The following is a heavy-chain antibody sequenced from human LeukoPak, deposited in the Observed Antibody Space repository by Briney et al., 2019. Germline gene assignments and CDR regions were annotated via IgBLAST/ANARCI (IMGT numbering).Heavy chain of an antibody. Sequence: GGSLRLSCAASGFTFSSYWMSWVRQAPGKGLEWVANIKLDGSEKYYVDSVKGRFTISRDNAKSSQYLQMNSLRAEDTAVYYCAREISGGGYFDYWGQGTLVTVSS. J-gene: IGHJ4*02. CDR2: IKLDGSEK. V-gene: IGHV3-7*01. D-gene: IGHD2-15*01. CDR1: GFTFSSYW. CDR3: AREISGGGYFDY.